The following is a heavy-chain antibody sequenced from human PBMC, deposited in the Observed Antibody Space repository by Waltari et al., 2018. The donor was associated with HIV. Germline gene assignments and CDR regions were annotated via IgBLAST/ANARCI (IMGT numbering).Heavy chain of an antibody. J-gene: IGHJ4*02. Sequence: QLQLQESGPGLVKPSATLSLTCTVSGGSISSSSYYWGWIRQPPGTGLEWIGSIYYSGSTYYNPSLKSRVTISVDTSKNQFSLKLSSVTAADTAVYYCARPSEYCTNGVCSYYFDYWGQGTLVTVSS. CDR3: ARPSEYCTNGVCSYYFDY. V-gene: IGHV4-39*01. D-gene: IGHD2-8*01. CDR1: GGSISSSSYY. CDR2: IYYSGST.